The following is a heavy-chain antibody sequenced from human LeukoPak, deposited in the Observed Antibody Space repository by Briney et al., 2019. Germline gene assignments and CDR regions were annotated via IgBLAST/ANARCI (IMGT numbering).Heavy chain of an antibody. Sequence: ASVKVSCKASGYTFTGHYMHWVRQAPGQGLEWMGWINPNRGGTNFAQKFQGRVTVTRDTSITTAYMDLSSLRSDDTAVYYCARGGSPIFYYYIDVWGKGTTVTISS. CDR2: INPNRGGT. V-gene: IGHV1-2*02. D-gene: IGHD2-2*01. CDR1: GYTFTGHY. CDR3: ARGGSPIFYYYIDV. J-gene: IGHJ6*03.